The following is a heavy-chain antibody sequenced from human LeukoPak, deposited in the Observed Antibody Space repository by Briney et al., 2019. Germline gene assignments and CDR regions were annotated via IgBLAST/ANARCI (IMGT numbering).Heavy chain of an antibody. Sequence: GGSLRLSCAASGFTFNSYAMSWVRQAPGKGLEWVSGISGSGVSTYYADSVKGQFTISRDNSKNMLYLQMNSLRAEDTAVYYCAKDPGSGSYYYAFDIWGQGTMVTVSS. CDR1: GFTFNSYA. V-gene: IGHV3-23*01. J-gene: IGHJ3*02. CDR3: AKDPGSGSYYYAFDI. D-gene: IGHD3-10*01. CDR2: ISGSGVST.